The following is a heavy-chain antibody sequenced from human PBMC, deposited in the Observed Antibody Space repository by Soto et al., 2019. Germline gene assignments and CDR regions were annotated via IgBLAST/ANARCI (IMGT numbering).Heavy chain of an antibody. CDR2: ISGSGGST. Sequence: PWVSRRLSCAAGGFTFSNYAMSCVRQAPGKGLEWVSAISGSGGSTYYADSVKGRFTISRDNSKNTLYLQMNSLRAEDTAVYYCAKAAGGSAATDWGQGTLVTVSS. V-gene: IGHV3-23*01. CDR1: GFTFSNYA. J-gene: IGHJ4*02. CDR3: AKAAGGSAATD. D-gene: IGHD3-10*01.